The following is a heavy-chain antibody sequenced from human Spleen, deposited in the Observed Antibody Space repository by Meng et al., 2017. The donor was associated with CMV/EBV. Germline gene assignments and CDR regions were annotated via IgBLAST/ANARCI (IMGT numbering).Heavy chain of an antibody. J-gene: IGHJ6*02. D-gene: IGHD6-6*01. Sequence: GGSLRLSCAASGFTFSTFSMNWVRQAPGKGLEWVSSISSSSSFIYYADSVKGRFIISRDNAENPLYLQVNGLRAEDTAIYYCARESSNSHCLDVWGQGTTVTVSS. CDR2: ISSSSSFI. V-gene: IGHV3-21*01. CDR1: GFTFSTFS. CDR3: ARESSNSHCLDV.